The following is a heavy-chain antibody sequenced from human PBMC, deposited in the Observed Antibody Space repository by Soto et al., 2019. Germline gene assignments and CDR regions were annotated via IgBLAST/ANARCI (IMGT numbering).Heavy chain of an antibody. CDR1: GFTFSSYT. D-gene: IGHD1-26*01. V-gene: IGHV3-23*01. CDR2: ISGSGGST. J-gene: IGHJ4*02. CDR3: AKEFGGSYSSDY. Sequence: GGSLRLSCAASGFTFSSYTMNWVRQAPGKGLEWVSSISGSGGSTYYADSVKGRFTISRDNAKNTLYLQMNSLRAEDTDVYLCAKEFGGSYSSDYWGQGTLVTVSS.